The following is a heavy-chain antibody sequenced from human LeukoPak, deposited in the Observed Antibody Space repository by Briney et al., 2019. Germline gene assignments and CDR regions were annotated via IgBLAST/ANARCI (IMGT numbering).Heavy chain of an antibody. J-gene: IGHJ6*03. Sequence: GGSLRLSCAASGFTFSSYAMSRVRQAPGKGLEWVSAISGGSADYADSMKGRFSISIDNSKNTLYLQMNSLRAEDTAVYYCAKDRSSRYDFWSGSFSHYYYYYMDVWGKGTTVTVSS. D-gene: IGHD3-3*01. CDR2: ISGGSA. V-gene: IGHV3-23*01. CDR3: AKDRSSRYDFWSGSFSHYYYYYMDV. CDR1: GFTFSSYA.